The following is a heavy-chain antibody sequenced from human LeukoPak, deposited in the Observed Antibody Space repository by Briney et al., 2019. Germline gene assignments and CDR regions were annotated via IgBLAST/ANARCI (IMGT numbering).Heavy chain of an antibody. CDR1: GGSFSGYY. CDR2: INHSGST. J-gene: IGHJ6*03. Sequence: SETLSLTCAVYGGSFSGYYWSWIRQPPGKGLEWIGEINHSGSTNYNPSLKSRVTISVDTSKNQFSLKLSSVTAADTAVYYCARRPITMVRGVIARYYYYYYYMDVWGKGTTVTISS. D-gene: IGHD3-10*01. CDR3: ARRPITMVRGVIARYYYYYYYMDV. V-gene: IGHV4-34*01.